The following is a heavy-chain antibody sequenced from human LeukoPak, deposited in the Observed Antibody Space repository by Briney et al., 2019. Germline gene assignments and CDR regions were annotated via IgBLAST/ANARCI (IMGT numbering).Heavy chain of an antibody. CDR2: ISAYNGKT. CDR3: ARVAPLRFLEWLPDYYYYYGMDV. Sequence: ASVKVSCKASGYTFTSYGISWVRQAPGQGVEWMGWISAYNGKTNYAQKLQGRVTMTTDTSTSTAYMELRSLRSDDTAVYYCARVAPLRFLEWLPDYYYYYGMDVWGQGTTVTVSS. V-gene: IGHV1-18*01. J-gene: IGHJ6*02. D-gene: IGHD3-3*01. CDR1: GYTFTSYG.